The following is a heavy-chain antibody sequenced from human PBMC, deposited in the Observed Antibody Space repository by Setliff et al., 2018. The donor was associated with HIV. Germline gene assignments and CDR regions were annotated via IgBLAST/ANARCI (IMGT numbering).Heavy chain of an antibody. V-gene: IGHV4-31*03. CDR2: IYYSGST. CDR3: AGFSYNFWVYRFDH. D-gene: IGHD3-3*01. Sequence: PSETLSLTCSVSGGSTTSGGYYWSWIRQHPGKGLEYIGYIYYSGSTYYNPSLKSRVTMSIDTSTQQFFLNVTSVTAARTAVYYCAGFSYNFWVYRFDHWGQGALVTVSS. CDR1: GGSTTSGGYY. J-gene: IGHJ4*02.